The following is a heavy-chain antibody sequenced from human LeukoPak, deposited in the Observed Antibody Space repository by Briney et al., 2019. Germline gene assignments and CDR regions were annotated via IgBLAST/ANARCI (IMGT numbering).Heavy chain of an antibody. J-gene: IGHJ5*02. Sequence: SETLSLTCTVSGGSISSYYWSWIRQPPRKGLEWIGYIYYSGSTNYNPSLKSRVTISVDTSKNQFSLKLSSVTAADTAVYYCARAGYSSGYLWGQGTLVTVSS. CDR1: GGSISSYY. CDR3: ARAGYSSGYL. D-gene: IGHD6-19*01. CDR2: IYYSGST. V-gene: IGHV4-59*01.